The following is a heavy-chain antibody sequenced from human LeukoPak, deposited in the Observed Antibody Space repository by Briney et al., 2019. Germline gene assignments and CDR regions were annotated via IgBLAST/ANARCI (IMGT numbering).Heavy chain of an antibody. CDR1: GGSISSYY. Sequence: SETLSLTCTVSGGSISSYYWSWIRQPPGKGLEWIGYIYYSGSTNYNPSLKSRVTISVDTSKNQFSLKLSSVTAADTAVYYCARARDYGGYAWDYWGQGTLVTVSS. D-gene: IGHD4-17*01. J-gene: IGHJ4*02. CDR2: IYYSGST. V-gene: IGHV4-59*01. CDR3: ARARDYGGYAWDY.